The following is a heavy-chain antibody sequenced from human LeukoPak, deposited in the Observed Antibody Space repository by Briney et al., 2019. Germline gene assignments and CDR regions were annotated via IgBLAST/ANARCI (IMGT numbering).Heavy chain of an antibody. CDR3: ARVGATHFDY. CDR1: GYTFTAYY. CDR2: ITPNSGGT. D-gene: IGHD1-26*01. J-gene: IGHJ4*02. Sequence: ASVKVSCKASGYTFTAYYMHWVRQAPGQGLEWMGWITPNSGGTKYAQRFQGRVTMTRDTSISTAYMELSGLRSDDTAVYYCARVGATHFDYWGQGTLVTVSS. V-gene: IGHV1-2*02.